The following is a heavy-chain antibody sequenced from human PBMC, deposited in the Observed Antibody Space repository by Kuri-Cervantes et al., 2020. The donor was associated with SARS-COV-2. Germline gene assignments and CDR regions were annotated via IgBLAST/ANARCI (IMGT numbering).Heavy chain of an antibody. CDR3: ARADYYDSSGYGADY. CDR2: INAGNGNT. CDR1: GYTFTSYA. V-gene: IGHV1-3*01. Sequence: ASVKVSCKASGYTFTSYAMHWVRQAPGQRLEWMGWINAGNGNTKYSQKFQGRVTITRDTSASTAYMELSSLRSEDTAVYYCARADYYDSSGYGADYWGQGNQVNVSS. J-gene: IGHJ4*02. D-gene: IGHD3-22*01.